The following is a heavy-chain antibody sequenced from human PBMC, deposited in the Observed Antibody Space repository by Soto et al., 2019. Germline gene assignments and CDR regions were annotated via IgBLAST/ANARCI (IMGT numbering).Heavy chain of an antibody. CDR3: AKDLDEQWLENYYYYGMDS. CDR1: GVNCRSYA. D-gene: IGHD6-19*01. J-gene: IGHJ6*02. V-gene: IGHV3-23*01. Sequence: GGLMRLCCAASGVNCRSYAMILVRQEPGKGLEWVSAISGSGGSTYYADSVKGRFTISRDNSKNTLYLQMNSLRAEDTAVYYCAKDLDEQWLENYYYYGMDSWCQGPTVTVSS. CDR2: ISGSGGST.